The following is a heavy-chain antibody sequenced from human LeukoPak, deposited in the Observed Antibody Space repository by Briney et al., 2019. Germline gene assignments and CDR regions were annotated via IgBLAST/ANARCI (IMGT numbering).Heavy chain of an antibody. Sequence: GGSLRLSCAVSGFAFSSYWMSWLRQAPGKGLEWVANIKYDGSEKYYVDSVKGRFIISRDNARNSLYLQMNTLRAEDTAVYYCARDNNRLFDYWGQGTLVTVSS. CDR1: GFAFSSYW. D-gene: IGHD1/OR15-1a*01. J-gene: IGHJ4*02. CDR3: ARDNNRLFDY. V-gene: IGHV3-7*01. CDR2: IKYDGSEK.